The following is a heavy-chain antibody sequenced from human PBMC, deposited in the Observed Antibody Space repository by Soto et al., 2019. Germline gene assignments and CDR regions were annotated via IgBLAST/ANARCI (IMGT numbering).Heavy chain of an antibody. D-gene: IGHD3-22*01. CDR3: ARHDMSGQCVLQH. CDR2: THHGGST. Sequence: QMQLQESGPGLVKPTGTLSLTCAVSGGSISSSDWWSWVRQPPGKGLEWIGETHHGGSTNYNPSLKSRVTISVDKSKNQFSLSLTSVTAADTAVYYCARHDMSGQCVLQHWGHGTLVTVSS. CDR1: GGSISSSDW. V-gene: IGHV4-4*02. J-gene: IGHJ1*01.